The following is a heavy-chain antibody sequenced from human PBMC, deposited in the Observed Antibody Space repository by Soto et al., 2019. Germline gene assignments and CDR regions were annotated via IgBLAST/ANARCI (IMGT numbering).Heavy chain of an antibody. CDR2: ISGSGGST. Sequence: GGSLRLSCAASGFTFSSYAMSWVRQAPGKGLEWVSAISGSGGSTYYADPVKGRFTISRDNSKNTLYLQMNSLRAEDTAVYYCAKDPTAHDAFDIWGQGTTVTVSS. CDR3: AKDPTAHDAFDI. D-gene: IGHD4-17*01. J-gene: IGHJ3*02. CDR1: GFTFSSYA. V-gene: IGHV3-23*01.